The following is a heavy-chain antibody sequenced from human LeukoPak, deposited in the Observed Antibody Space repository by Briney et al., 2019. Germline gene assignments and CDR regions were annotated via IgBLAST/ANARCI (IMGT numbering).Heavy chain of an antibody. Sequence: PGGSLRLSCAASGFTFSNHGMNWVRQAPGKGLEWVSGISPSGDITYYADSVKGRFTISRDNSKNTLYLEVISQTAEDTAVYYCAKDDAWLRFGEWSQGTLVTVSS. J-gene: IGHJ4*02. CDR2: ISPSGDIT. V-gene: IGHV3-23*01. CDR3: AKDDAWLRFGE. D-gene: IGHD3-10*01. CDR1: GFTFSNHG.